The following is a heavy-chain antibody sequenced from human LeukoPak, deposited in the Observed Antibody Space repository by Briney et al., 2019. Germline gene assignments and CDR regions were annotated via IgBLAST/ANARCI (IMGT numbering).Heavy chain of an antibody. J-gene: IGHJ4*02. CDR2: IYYTGST. CDR3: ARWGYSSGWYYILY. D-gene: IGHD6-19*01. V-gene: IGHV4-59*01. Sequence: SETLSLTCTVSGGSISNYYWSWVRQPPGEGLDWIGYIYYTGSTNYNPSLKSRVTNSMDTSKNHFSLKLTSVTAADTAVYYCARWGYSSGWYYILYWRQGTLVTVSS. CDR1: GGSISNYY.